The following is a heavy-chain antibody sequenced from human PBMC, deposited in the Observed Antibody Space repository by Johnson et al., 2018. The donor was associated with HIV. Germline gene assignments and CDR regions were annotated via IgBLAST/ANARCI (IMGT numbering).Heavy chain of an antibody. Sequence: VQLVESGGGLVQPGGSLRLSCAASGFTFSSYWMSWVRQAPGKGLEWVANIKQDGSEKYYVDSVKGRFTISRDNAKNSLYLQMNSLRAEDTAVYYCAILAGLDYGASLDAFDIWGQGTMVTVSS. CDR3: AILAGLDYGASLDAFDI. D-gene: IGHD4-17*01. J-gene: IGHJ3*02. CDR1: GFTFSSYW. V-gene: IGHV3-7*01. CDR2: IKQDGSEK.